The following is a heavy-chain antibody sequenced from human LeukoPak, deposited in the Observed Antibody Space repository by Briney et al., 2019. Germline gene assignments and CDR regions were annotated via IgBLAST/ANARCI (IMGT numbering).Heavy chain of an antibody. Sequence: SETLSLTCAVYGGSFSGYYWSWIRQPPGKGLEWIGEINHSGSTNYNPSLKSRVTISVDTSKNQFSLKLSSVTAADTAVYYCARAYSGSYPFDYWGQGTLVTVSS. CDR2: INHSGST. V-gene: IGHV4-34*01. J-gene: IGHJ4*02. CDR1: GGSFSGYY. D-gene: IGHD1-26*01. CDR3: ARAYSGSYPFDY.